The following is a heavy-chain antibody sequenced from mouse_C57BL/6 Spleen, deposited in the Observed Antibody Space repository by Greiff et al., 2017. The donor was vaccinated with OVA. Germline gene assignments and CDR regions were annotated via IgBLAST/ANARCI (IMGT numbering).Heavy chain of an antibody. Sequence: EVMLVESGAGLVKPGGSLKLSCAASGFTFSSYAMSWVRQTPEKRLEWVTYISSGGDYIYYADTVKGRFTISRDNARNTLYLQMSSLKSEDTAMYYCTRGEGLGQTWFAYWGQGTLVTVSA. CDR3: TRGEGLGQTWFAY. V-gene: IGHV5S21*01. CDR2: ISSGGDYI. J-gene: IGHJ3*01. D-gene: IGHD4-1*01. CDR1: GFTFSSYA.